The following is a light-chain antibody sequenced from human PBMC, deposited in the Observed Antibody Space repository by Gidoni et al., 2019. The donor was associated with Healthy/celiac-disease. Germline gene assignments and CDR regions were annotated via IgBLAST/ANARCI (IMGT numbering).Light chain of an antibody. CDR1: QGISRY. CDR2: AAA. CDR3: QQLNSYPRYS. J-gene: IGKJ2*03. V-gene: IGKV1-9*01. Sequence: IQLNQSPSFLSSSVGDRVTITCRASQGISRYLAWYQQQPGTAPKLLIYAAAPWQSGVPSRFSGSGWATAFTPTISSRQHEDFSTYYCQQLNSYPRYSFGQGTKLEIK.